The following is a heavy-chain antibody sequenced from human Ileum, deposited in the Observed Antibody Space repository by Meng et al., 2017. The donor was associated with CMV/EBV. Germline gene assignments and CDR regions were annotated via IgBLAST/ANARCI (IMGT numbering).Heavy chain of an antibody. D-gene: IGHD1-20*01. V-gene: IGHV4-61*02. CDR3: AGGAITGTTEVPFDY. CDR1: GGSISSVSYS. J-gene: IGHJ4*02. CDR2: IYTSKST. Sequence: GPGRVKPSQTRSFTCTASGGSISSVSYSWSWIRQPAGKGLEWIGRIYTSKSTNYNPSLKSRVTISVDTSKNQFSLKLSSVTATDTAVYYCAGGAITGTTEVPFDYWGQGTLVTVSS.